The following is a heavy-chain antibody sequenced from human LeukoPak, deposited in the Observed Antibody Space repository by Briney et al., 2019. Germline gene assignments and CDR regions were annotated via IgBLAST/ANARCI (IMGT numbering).Heavy chain of an antibody. Sequence: ASVKVSCAASGGTLSSYAISWVRQAPGQGLEWMGGIIPIFGTANYAQKFQGRVTITADKSTSTAYMELSSLRSEDTAVYYCARDPDAFMVRGDKEGYWGQGTLVTVSS. V-gene: IGHV1-69*06. CDR1: GGTLSSYA. J-gene: IGHJ4*02. CDR3: ARDPDAFMVRGDKEGY. D-gene: IGHD3-10*01. CDR2: IIPIFGTA.